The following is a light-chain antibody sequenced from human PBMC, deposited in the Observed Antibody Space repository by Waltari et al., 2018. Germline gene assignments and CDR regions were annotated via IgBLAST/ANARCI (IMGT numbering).Light chain of an antibody. V-gene: IGLV1-47*01. J-gene: IGLJ3*02. CDR3: EAWDDSLSVLV. Sequence: QSVLTQPPSASGTPGQRVTISCSGSSSNIGSGYVYWYQQVPGTAPNLLIYRNNQRPSGVPDRFSGSKSGTSASRAISGLRSEDEADYYCEAWDDSLSVLVFGGGTKVTVL. CDR2: RNN. CDR1: SSNIGSGY.